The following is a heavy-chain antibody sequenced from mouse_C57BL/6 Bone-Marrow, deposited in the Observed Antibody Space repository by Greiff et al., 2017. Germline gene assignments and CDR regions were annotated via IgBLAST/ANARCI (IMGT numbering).Heavy chain of an antibody. CDR2: IDPENGDT. CDR1: GFNIKDDY. V-gene: IGHV14-4*01. CDR3: TTVLYPYYFDY. D-gene: IGHD2-12*01. Sequence: VQLQQSGAELVRPGASVKLSCPASGFNIKDDYMHWVKQRPEQGLEWIGWIDPENGDTEYASKFQGKATITADTSSNTAYLQLSSLTSEDTAVYYCTTVLYPYYFDYWGQGTTLTVSS. J-gene: IGHJ2*01.